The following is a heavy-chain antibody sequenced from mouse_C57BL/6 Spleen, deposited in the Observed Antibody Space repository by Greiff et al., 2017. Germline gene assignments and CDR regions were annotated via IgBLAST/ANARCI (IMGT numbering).Heavy chain of an antibody. J-gene: IGHJ2*01. CDR3: ARSQRLRTGNFEY. V-gene: IGHV2-2*01. CDR1: GFSLTSYG. D-gene: IGHD3-3*01. CDR2: IWSGGST. Sequence: VQLQQSGPGLVQPSQSLSITCTVSGFSLTSYGVHWVRQSPGKGLEWLGVIWSGGSTDYNAAFISRLSISKDNSKSQVFFKMNSLRADDTAIYYCARSQRLRTGNFEYWGQGTTLTVSS.